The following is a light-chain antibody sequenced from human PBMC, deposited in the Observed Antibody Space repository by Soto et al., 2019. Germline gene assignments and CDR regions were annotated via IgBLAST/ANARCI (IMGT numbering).Light chain of an antibody. J-gene: IGKJ4*01. Sequence: EIVMTQSPATLSVSPGETATLSCRASQSVAGHLAWYQQKPGQPPRLLIYGLSTRATGFPARFSGSGSDTDFSLTISSLQIEDFALYYCQQSNNWPTLTFGGGTKVEIK. CDR1: QSVAGH. CDR2: GLS. V-gene: IGKV3-15*01. CDR3: QQSNNWPTLT.